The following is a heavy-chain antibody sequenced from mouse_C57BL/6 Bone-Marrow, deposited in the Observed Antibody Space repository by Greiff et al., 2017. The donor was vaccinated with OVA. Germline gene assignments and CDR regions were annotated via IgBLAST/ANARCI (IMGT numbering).Heavy chain of an antibody. CDR1: GYTFTSYW. V-gene: IGHV1-7*01. J-gene: IGHJ4*01. Sequence: QVQLKQSGAELAKPGASVKLSCKASGYTFTSYWMHWVKQRPGQGLEWIGYINPSSGYTKYNQKFKDKATLTADESSSTAYMQLSSLTYEDSAVYYCARSLFMSTRYYAMDYWGQGTSVTVSS. CDR3: ARSLFMSTRYYAMDY. CDR2: INPSSGYT. D-gene: IGHD2-4*01.